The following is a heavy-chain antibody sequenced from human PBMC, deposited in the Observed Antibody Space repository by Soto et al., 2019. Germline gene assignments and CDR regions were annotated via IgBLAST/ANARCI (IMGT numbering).Heavy chain of an antibody. CDR3: ARTPHGTTSYYDYPSGMDV. CDR2: IYPADSDT. D-gene: IGHD2-2*01. Sequence: GESLKISCKGSGYSFPSDWIGWVRQRPGKGLEWMGSIYPADSDTRYSPSFQGHVTISADKSIRTAYLEWSSLKASDSGVYYCARTPHGTTSYYDYPSGMDVWGQGTTVTVSS. V-gene: IGHV5-51*01. CDR1: GYSFPSDW. J-gene: IGHJ6*02.